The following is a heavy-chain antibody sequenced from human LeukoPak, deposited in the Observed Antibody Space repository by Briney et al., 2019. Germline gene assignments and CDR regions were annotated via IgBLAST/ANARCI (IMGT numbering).Heavy chain of an antibody. J-gene: IGHJ6*02. CDR2: INAGNGNT. Sequence: GASVKVSCKASGYTFTSYAMHWVRQAPGQRLEWMGWINAGNGNTKYSQKFQGRVTITRDTSASTASMELSSLRSEDTAVYYCASYSPYYYYYYGMDVWGQGTTVTVSS. D-gene: IGHD1-26*01. V-gene: IGHV1-3*01. CDR3: ASYSPYYYYYYGMDV. CDR1: GYTFTSYA.